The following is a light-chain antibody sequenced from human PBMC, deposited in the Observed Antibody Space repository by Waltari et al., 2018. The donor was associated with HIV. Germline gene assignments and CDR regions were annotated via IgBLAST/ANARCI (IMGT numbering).Light chain of an antibody. CDR1: SSDIGLYDL. Sequence: QSALTQPASVSGSPGQSLTLSCTGTSSDIGLYDLVSWYRQHPGKAPQLLMSGVSNRPSGISFLVVGFKDVSQTAALTISCLQAEDEGDYYCSSLTVSGTLVFGGGTKLTVL. V-gene: IGLV2-14*01. J-gene: IGLJ3*02. CDR2: GVS. CDR3: SSLTVSGTLV.